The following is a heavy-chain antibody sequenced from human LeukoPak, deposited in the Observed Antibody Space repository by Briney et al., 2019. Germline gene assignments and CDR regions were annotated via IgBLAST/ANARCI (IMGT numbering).Heavy chain of an antibody. CDR1: GFTFSTYA. J-gene: IGHJ5*02. V-gene: IGHV3-30-3*01. CDR3: ARSYDDGVDP. Sequence: GGSLRLSCAASGFTFSTYAMHWVRQAPGKGLEWVAVVSYDGTNKYYADSVKGRFTISRDNSKNTLYLQMNSLRAEDTAVYYCARSYDDGVDPWGQGTLVTVSS. D-gene: IGHD5-12*01. CDR2: VSYDGTNK.